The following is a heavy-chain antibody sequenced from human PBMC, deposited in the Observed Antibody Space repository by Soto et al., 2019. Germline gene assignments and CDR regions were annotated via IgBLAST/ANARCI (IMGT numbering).Heavy chain of an antibody. CDR1: GGSISGSYYY. Sequence: PSETLSLTCAVSGGSISGSYYYWAWLRQSPGKGPEWIGRVFYTGFTSYNPSLESRVSVSVDTSKSQFSLKPSAVTAADTAVYYCATSQKGYNWNYFDHWGQGALVTVSS. CDR3: ATSQKGYNWNYFDH. CDR2: VFYTGFT. V-gene: IGHV4-39*01. J-gene: IGHJ4*02. D-gene: IGHD1-20*01.